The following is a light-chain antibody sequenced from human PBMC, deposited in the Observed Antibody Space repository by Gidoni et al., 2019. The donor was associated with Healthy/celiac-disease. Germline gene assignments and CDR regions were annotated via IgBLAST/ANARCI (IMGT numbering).Light chain of an antibody. CDR1: QGISSY. Sequence: DIQLTQSPSFLSASVGDRVTITCRASQGISSYLAWYQQKPGKAPKLLIYAASTLQSGVPSRFSGSGSGTEFTLTISSLQPEDFATYYCQQLNSYPFSMYTFGQGTKLEIK. CDR2: AAS. V-gene: IGKV1-9*01. J-gene: IGKJ2*01. CDR3: QQLNSYPFSMYT.